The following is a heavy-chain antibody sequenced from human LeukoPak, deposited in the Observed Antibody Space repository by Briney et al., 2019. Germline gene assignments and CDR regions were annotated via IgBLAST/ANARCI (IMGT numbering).Heavy chain of an antibody. CDR2: IIPIFGTA. D-gene: IGHD2-21*01. CDR3: AREGERGLHFDY. V-gene: IGHV1-69*13. J-gene: IGHJ4*02. Sequence: SVKVSCKASGGTFSSYAISWVRQAPGQGLEWMGGIIPIFGTANYAQKFQGRVTITADESTSTAYMELSSLRSEDTAVYYCAREGERGLHFDYWGQGTLVTVSS. CDR1: GGTFSSYA.